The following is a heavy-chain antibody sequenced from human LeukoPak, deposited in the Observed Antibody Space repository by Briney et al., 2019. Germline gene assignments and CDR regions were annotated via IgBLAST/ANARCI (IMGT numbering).Heavy chain of an antibody. CDR3: ARDGVVRPPDCSSTSCPYNYYYYGMDV. Sequence: AASVKVSCKASGGTFSSYTISWVRQAPGQGLEWMGRIIPILGIANYAQKFQGRVTITADKSTSTAYMELSSLRSEDTAVYYCARDGVVRPPDCSSTSCPYNYYYYGMDVWGQGTTVIVSS. D-gene: IGHD2-2*01. V-gene: IGHV1-69*02. J-gene: IGHJ6*02. CDR1: GGTFSSYT. CDR2: IIPILGIA.